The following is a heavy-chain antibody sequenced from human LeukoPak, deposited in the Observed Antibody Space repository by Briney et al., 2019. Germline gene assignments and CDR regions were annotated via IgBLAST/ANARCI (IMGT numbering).Heavy chain of an antibody. V-gene: IGHV1-2*02. CDR1: GYTFTGYY. Sequence: ASVKVSCKASGYTFTGYYMHWVRQAPGQGLEWMGWINPNSGGTNYAQKFQGRVTMTRDTSISTAYMELSRLRSDDTAVYYCASADCSSTSCYTGDYYYYYGMDVWGQGTTVTVSS. D-gene: IGHD2-2*02. CDR2: INPNSGGT. CDR3: ASADCSSTSCYTGDYYYYYGMDV. J-gene: IGHJ6*02.